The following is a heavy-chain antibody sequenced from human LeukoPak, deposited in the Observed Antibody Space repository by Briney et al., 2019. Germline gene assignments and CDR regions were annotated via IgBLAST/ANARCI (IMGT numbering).Heavy chain of an antibody. J-gene: IGHJ4*02. CDR1: GGSISSYY. CDR3: ARAIYYYDSSGYWGYFDY. V-gene: IGHV4-59*01. D-gene: IGHD3-22*01. CDR2: IYYSGST. Sequence: SETLSLTCTVSGGSISSYYWSWIRQPPGKGLEWIGHIYYSGSTNYNPSLKSRVTISVDTSKNQFSLKLSSVTAADTAVYYCARAIYYYDSSGYWGYFDYWGQGTLVTVSS.